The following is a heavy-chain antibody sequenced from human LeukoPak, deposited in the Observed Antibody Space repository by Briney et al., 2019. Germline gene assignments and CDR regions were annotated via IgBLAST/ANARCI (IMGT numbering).Heavy chain of an antibody. V-gene: IGHV3-23*01. CDR3: ARVGGYSYDTPIDY. D-gene: IGHD5-18*01. CDR1: GFTFTSYS. Sequence: GGSLRLSCAASGFTFTSYSMSWVRQAPGKGLEWVSGTSDRGDYTYYADSVKGRFTISRDNSKNTLYLQMNSLRAEDTAVYYCARVGGYSYDTPIDYWGQGTLVTVSS. J-gene: IGHJ4*02. CDR2: TSDRGDYT.